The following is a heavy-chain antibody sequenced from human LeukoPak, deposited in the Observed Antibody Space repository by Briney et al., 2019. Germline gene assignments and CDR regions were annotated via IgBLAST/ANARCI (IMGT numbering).Heavy chain of an antibody. Sequence: GGSLRLSCAASGFTFSSYSMNWVRQAPGKGLEWVSSISSSSSYIYYADSVKGRFTISRDNAKNSLYLQMNSLRAEDTAVYYCATSGGYAAGAFDIWGQGTMVTVSS. D-gene: IGHD6-19*01. CDR2: ISSSSSYI. CDR1: GFTFSSYS. V-gene: IGHV3-21*01. CDR3: ATSGGYAAGAFDI. J-gene: IGHJ3*02.